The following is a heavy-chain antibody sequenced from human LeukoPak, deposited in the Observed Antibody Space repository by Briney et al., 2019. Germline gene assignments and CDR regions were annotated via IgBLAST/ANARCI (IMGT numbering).Heavy chain of an antibody. D-gene: IGHD2-15*01. V-gene: IGHV3-23*01. CDR3: AKGTEGYRSGTICYPFDY. CDR1: GFTFSSYA. CDR2: ITGSGSDT. Sequence: GGSLRLSCEASGFTFSSYAMNWVRQVPGKGLEWVSPITGSGSDTYFVDSVKGRFTISRDNSKNTLYLQLNSLRAEDTAVYYCAKGTEGYRSGTICYPFDYWGRGTLVTVSS. J-gene: IGHJ4*02.